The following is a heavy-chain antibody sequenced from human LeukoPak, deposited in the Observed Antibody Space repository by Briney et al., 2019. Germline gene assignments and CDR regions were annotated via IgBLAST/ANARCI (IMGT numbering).Heavy chain of an antibody. V-gene: IGHV4-38-2*01. J-gene: IGHJ4*02. D-gene: IGHD3-22*01. CDR3: ARRVYDSSGYYYGAFDY. CDR2: IYHSGST. Sequence: PSETLSLTCAVSGYSISSGYYWGWIRQPPGKGLEWIGSIYHSGSTYYNPSLKSRVTISVDTSKNQFSLKLSSVTAPDTAVYYCARRVYDSSGYYYGAFDYWGQGTLVTVSS. CDR1: GYSISSGYY.